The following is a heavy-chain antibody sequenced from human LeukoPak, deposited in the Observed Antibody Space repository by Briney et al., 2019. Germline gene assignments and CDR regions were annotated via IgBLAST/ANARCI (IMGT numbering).Heavy chain of an antibody. Sequence: ASVKVSCKASGYTFTGYYMHWVRQAPGQGLEWMGWINPNSGGTNYAQKFQGRVTMTRDTSISTAHMELSRLRSDDTAVYYCARELRVGIRFRGVTGRHFDYWGQGTLVTVSS. D-gene: IGHD3-10*01. CDR1: GYTFTGYY. V-gene: IGHV1-2*02. J-gene: IGHJ4*02. CDR3: ARELRVGIRFRGVTGRHFDY. CDR2: INPNSGGT.